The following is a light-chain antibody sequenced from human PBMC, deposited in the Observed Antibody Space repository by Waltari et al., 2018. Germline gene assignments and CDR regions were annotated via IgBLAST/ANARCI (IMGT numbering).Light chain of an antibody. V-gene: IGKV3-20*01. CDR1: QSVSTY. J-gene: IGKJ1*01. CDR3: QHYLRLPAT. CDR2: HAS. Sequence: EIVLTQSPGTLSLSPGERATLSCRASQSVSTYLAWYQQKPGQAPRLLIYHASSRATGIPDRFSGSGSGTDFSLIISRLEPEDFAVYYCQHYLRLPATFGQGTKVEIK.